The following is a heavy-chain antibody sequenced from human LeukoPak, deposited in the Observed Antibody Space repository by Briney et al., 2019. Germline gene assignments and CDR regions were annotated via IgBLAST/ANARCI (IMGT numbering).Heavy chain of an antibody. CDR3: AELGITMIGGV. J-gene: IGHJ6*04. CDR1: GFTFNSYW. Sequence: QTGGSLRLSCAASGFTFNSYWMTWVRQAPGKGLEWVANIKQDGSEKNYVDSVKGRFTISRDNTKNSLYLQMNSLRAEDTAVYYCAELGITMIGGVWGKGTTVTISS. CDR2: IKQDGSEK. D-gene: IGHD3-10*02. V-gene: IGHV3-7*01.